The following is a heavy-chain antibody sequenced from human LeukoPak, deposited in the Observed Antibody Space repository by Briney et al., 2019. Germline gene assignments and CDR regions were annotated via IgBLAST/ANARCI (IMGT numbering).Heavy chain of an antibody. CDR2: IYPGDSDT. D-gene: IGHD3-22*01. V-gene: IGHV5-51*01. J-gene: IGHJ4*02. Sequence: GESLQISCKDSGYSFTNYWIGWVRQLPGKGLEWMGIIYPGDSDTRYSPSFQGQVTISANKSISTAYLQWSSLKASDTAMYYCARLRGNYYDSSGYYYHYWGQGTLVTVSS. CDR3: ARLRGNYYDSSGYYYHY. CDR1: GYSFTNYW.